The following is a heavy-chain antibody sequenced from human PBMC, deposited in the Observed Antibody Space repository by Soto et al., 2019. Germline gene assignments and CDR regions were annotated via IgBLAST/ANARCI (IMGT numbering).Heavy chain of an antibody. CDR1: GFTFSSYG. J-gene: IGHJ4*02. V-gene: IGHV3-30*03. CDR2: ISYDGSNK. CDR3: AILWREVPY. D-gene: IGHD3-3*01. Sequence: GGSLRLSCAASGFTFSSYGMHWVRQAPGKGLEWVAVISYDGSNKYYADSVKGRFTISRDNSKNTLYLQMNSLRAEDTAVYYCAILWREVPYWGQGTLVTVSS.